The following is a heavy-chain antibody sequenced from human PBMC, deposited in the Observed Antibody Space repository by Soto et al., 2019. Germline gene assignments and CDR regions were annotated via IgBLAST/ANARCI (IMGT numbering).Heavy chain of an antibody. J-gene: IGHJ3*02. Sequence: ASVKVSCKASGGTFSSYAISWVRQAPGQGLEWMGWIIPIFGTANYAQKFQGRVTITADKSTSTAYMELSSLRSEDAAVYYCAREFDTCDAFDIWGRGTMVTVSS. CDR3: AREFDTCDAFDI. V-gene: IGHV1-69*06. D-gene: IGHD3-9*01. CDR2: IIPIFGTA. CDR1: GGTFSSYA.